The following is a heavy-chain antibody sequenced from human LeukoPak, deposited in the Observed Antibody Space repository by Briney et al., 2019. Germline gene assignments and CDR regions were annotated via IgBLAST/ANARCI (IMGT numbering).Heavy chain of an antibody. CDR3: ARDKREMDTSGGMDV. Sequence: SVKVSCKASGDTFSSYAISWVRQAPGQGLEWMGRIIPIFGIANYAQKFQGRVTITADKSTSTAYMELSSLRSEDTAVYYCARDKREMDTSGGMDVWGQGTTVTVSS. V-gene: IGHV1-69*04. D-gene: IGHD5-24*01. J-gene: IGHJ6*02. CDR1: GDTFSSYA. CDR2: IIPIFGIA.